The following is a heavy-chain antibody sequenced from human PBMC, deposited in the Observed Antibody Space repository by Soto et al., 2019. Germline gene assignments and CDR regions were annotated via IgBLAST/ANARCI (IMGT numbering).Heavy chain of an antibody. V-gene: IGHV4-4*02. CDR1: GGSISSSNW. CDR2: IYHSGST. Sequence: PSETLSLTCAVSGGSISSSNWWSWVRQPPGKGLEWIGEIYHSGSTNYNPSLKSRVTISVDKSKNQFSLKLSSVTAADTAVYYCARDIALAARREGYGMDVWGQGTTVTVSS. CDR3: ARDIALAARREGYGMDV. D-gene: IGHD6-6*01. J-gene: IGHJ6*02.